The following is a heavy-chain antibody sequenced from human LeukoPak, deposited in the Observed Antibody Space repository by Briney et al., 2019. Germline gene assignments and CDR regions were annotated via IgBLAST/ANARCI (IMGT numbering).Heavy chain of an antibody. Sequence: GGSLRLSCAASGFTFSSHVMHWVRQAPGKGLEWVAVIWYDRSKNYYADSVKGRFTISRDNSKSTLYLQMNSLRAEDTAVYYCARDPTGSTIGDFWGQGTLVTVSS. CDR3: ARDPTGSTIGDF. J-gene: IGHJ4*01. V-gene: IGHV3-33*01. CDR2: IWYDRSKN. CDR1: GFTFSSHV. D-gene: IGHD1-7*01.